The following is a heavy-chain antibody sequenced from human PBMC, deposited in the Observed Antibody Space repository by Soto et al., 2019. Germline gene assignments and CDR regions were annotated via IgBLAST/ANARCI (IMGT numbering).Heavy chain of an antibody. D-gene: IGHD3-3*01. V-gene: IGHV3-48*03. Sequence: GGSLRLSCAASGFTFSSYEMNWVRQAPGKGLEWVSYISSSGSTIYYADSVKGRFTISRDNAKNSLYLQMNSLRAEDTAVYYCASGPRRLKTDAFDIWGQGTMVTVSS. J-gene: IGHJ3*02. CDR2: ISSSGSTI. CDR3: ASGPRRLKTDAFDI. CDR1: GFTFSSYE.